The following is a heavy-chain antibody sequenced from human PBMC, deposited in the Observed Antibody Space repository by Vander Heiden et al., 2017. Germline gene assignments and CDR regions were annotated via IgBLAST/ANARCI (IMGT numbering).Heavy chain of an antibody. CDR1: GYTFIDYY. CDR2: INPNSGAT. D-gene: IGHD1-26*01. Sequence: QVQLVQSGAEVMEPGASVKVSCQASGYTFIDYYTHWLRQAPGQGLEWMGWINPNSGATAYAHNFQGRVTVTRDTSISTAYMELSRLTSDDTAVYYCASESGSYYHYWGQGTLVTVSS. V-gene: IGHV1-2*07. J-gene: IGHJ4*02. CDR3: ASESGSYYHY.